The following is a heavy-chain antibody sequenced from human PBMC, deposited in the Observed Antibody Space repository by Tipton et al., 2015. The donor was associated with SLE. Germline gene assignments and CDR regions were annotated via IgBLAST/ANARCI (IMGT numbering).Heavy chain of an antibody. Sequence: TLSLTCEVYGGSFSGYFWSWIRQLPDKGLEWIGEINHSGTTNCNPSLKSRVTISVDTSKNQFSLKLSSVTAADTAVYYCARGGSKHYDFWGRQMGPHAFDIWGQETKVTVSS. CDR2: INHSGTT. V-gene: IGHV4-34*01. CDR3: ARGGSKHYDFWGRQMGPHAFDI. CDR1: GGSFSGYF. D-gene: IGHD3-3*01. J-gene: IGHJ3*02.